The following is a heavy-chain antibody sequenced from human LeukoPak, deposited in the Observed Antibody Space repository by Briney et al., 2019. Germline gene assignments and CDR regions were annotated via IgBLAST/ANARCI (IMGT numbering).Heavy chain of an antibody. D-gene: IGHD5-18*01. J-gene: IGHJ4*02. V-gene: IGHV4-38-2*01. CDR1: GYSISSGYY. CDR3: ARQPQLWFDY. CDR2: IYHSGAT. Sequence: SETLSLTCAVSGYSISSGYYWGWIRQPPGQGLDWIGSIYHSGATYYNPSLKSRVTISVDTSKNQFSLKLSSVTAADTAVYYCARQPQLWFDYWGQGTLVTVSS.